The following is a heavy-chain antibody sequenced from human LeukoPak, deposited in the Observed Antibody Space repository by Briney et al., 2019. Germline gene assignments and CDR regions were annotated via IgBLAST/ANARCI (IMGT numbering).Heavy chain of an antibody. CDR1: GFTFSSYS. V-gene: IGHV3-21*01. D-gene: IGHD3-3*01. Sequence: GGSLRLSCAASGFTFSSYSMNWVRQAPGKGLEWVSSISSSSSYIYYADSVKGRFTISRDNAKNSLYLQMNSLRAEDTAVYYCATYSDFWSAYFVYWGQGTLVTVSS. CDR3: ATYSDFWSAYFVY. CDR2: ISSSSSYI. J-gene: IGHJ4*02.